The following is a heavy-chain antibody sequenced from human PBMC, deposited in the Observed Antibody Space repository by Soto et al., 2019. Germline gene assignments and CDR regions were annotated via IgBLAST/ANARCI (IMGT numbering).Heavy chain of an antibody. CDR1: GFTFSSYG. V-gene: IGHV3-30*03. CDR3: ASALITGTLAIDY. CDR2: ISYDGSNK. Sequence: PGGSLRLSCAASGFTFSSYGMHWVRQAPGKGLEWVAVISYDGSNKYYADSVKGRFTISRDNSKNTLYLQMNSLRDEDTAVYYCASALITGTLAIDYWGQGTLVAVSS. J-gene: IGHJ4*02. D-gene: IGHD1-7*01.